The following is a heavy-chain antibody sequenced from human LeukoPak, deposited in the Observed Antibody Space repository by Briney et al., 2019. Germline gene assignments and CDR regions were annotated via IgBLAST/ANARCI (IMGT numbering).Heavy chain of an antibody. Sequence: GRSLRLSCAASGFTFDDYAMHWVRQAPGKGLEWVSGISWNSGSIGYADSVKGRFTISRDNAKNSLYLQMNSLRAEDTALYYCASTPPRSFDAFDIWGQGTMVTVSS. CDR3: ASTPPRSFDAFDI. J-gene: IGHJ3*02. CDR1: GFTFDDYA. D-gene: IGHD2-2*01. CDR2: ISWNSGSI. V-gene: IGHV3-9*01.